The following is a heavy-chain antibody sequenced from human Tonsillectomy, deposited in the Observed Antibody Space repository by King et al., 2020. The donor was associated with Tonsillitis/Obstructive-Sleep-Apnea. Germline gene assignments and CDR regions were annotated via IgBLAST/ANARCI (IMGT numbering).Heavy chain of an antibody. CDR2: IYYSGST. J-gene: IGHJ6*02. CDR1: GGSISSYY. V-gene: IGHV4-59*08. Sequence: VQLQESGPGLVKPSETLSLTCTVSGGSISSYYWSWIRQPPGKGLAWIGYIYYSGSTNYNPSLKSRVTISVDTSKKQFSLKLSSVTAADTAVYYCARASCSSTSCYSYYYYGMDVWGQGTTVTVSS. CDR3: ARASCSSTSCYSYYYYGMDV. D-gene: IGHD2-2*01.